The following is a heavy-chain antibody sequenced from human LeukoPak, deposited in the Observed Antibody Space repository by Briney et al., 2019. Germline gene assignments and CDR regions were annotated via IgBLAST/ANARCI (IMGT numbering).Heavy chain of an antibody. D-gene: IGHD2-15*01. J-gene: IGHJ4*02. CDR3: ARAPIASPFYFDY. CDR1: GFAIDKHG. V-gene: IGHV3-20*03. CDR2: INWSGGST. Sequence: QPRRSLRLAFTASGFAIDKHGMSWVRQAPGNGLEWVSGINWSGGSTGYADPLRSRFTISRDNAKNSLYLQMDSLRAEDTALYYCARAPIASPFYFDYWGQGTLVTVS.